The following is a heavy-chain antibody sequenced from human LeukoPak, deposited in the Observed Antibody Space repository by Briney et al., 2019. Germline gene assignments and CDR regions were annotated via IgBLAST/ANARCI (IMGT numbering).Heavy chain of an antibody. J-gene: IGHJ2*01. CDR1: GFTLRKDN. D-gene: IGHD2-15*01. CDR2: ICVTVDT. Sequence: RGSLRLSCAPSGFTLRKDNSHSGREAPEKSREWVAAICVTVDTYYADSVKGRFTISREDAATSLYLQMRRLGAGDTALYYCTKEFCGSRAACAGGSYYDFCGRGGLVSVSS. CDR3: TKEFCGSRAACAGGSYYDF. V-gene: IGHV3-13*01.